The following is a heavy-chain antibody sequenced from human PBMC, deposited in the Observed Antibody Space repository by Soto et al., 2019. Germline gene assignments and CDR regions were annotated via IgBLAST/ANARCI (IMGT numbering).Heavy chain of an antibody. Sequence: PSETLSLTCTVSGGSISSYYWSWIRHPPGKGLEWIGYIYYSGSTNYNPSLKSRVTISVDTSKNQFSLKLSSVTAADTAVYYCARETRDFWSGYYMGYYYYYMDVWGKGTTVTVSS. D-gene: IGHD3-3*01. V-gene: IGHV4-59*01. CDR3: ARETRDFWSGYYMGYYYYYMDV. J-gene: IGHJ6*03. CDR2: IYYSGST. CDR1: GGSISSYY.